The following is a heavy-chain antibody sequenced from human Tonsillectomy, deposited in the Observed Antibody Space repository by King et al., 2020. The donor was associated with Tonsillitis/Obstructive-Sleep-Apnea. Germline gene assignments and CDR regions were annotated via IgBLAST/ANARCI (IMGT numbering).Heavy chain of an antibody. D-gene: IGHD1-26*01. CDR1: GGTFSSYA. J-gene: IGHJ1*01. CDR3: ARDSVGGSYYGHFQH. V-gene: IGHV1-69*01. CDR2: IIPLCGTA. Sequence: QLVQSGAEVKKPGSSVKVSCKASGGTFSSYAISWVRQAPGQGLDWMGGIIPLCGTANYAQNFQGRVTITADESTSTAYMELSSLRSEDTAVYYCARDSVGGSYYGHFQHWGQGTLVTVSS.